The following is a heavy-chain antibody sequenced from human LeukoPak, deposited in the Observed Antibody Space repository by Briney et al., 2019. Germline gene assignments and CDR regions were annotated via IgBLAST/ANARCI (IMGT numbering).Heavy chain of an antibody. CDR3: ARLKCISTTCPSRYVMDV. V-gene: IGHV4-61*01. CDR1: GGSISSSSYY. Sequence: SETLSLTCTVSGGSISSSSYYWSWIRQPPGKGLGYIGYIYYRGSTNYNPSLKSRVTISVDTSKDQFSLNLTSVTAADTAVYYCARLKCISTTCPSRYVMDVWGQGTTVTVSS. D-gene: IGHD2-2*01. J-gene: IGHJ6*02. CDR2: IYYRGST.